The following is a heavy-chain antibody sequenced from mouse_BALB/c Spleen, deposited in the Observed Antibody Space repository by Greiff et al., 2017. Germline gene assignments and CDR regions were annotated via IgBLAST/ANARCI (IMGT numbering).Heavy chain of an antibody. V-gene: IGHV1S137*01. Sequence: VKLMESGAELVRPGVSVKISCKGSGYTFTDYAMHWVKQSHAKSLEWIGVISTYYGDASYNQKFKGKATMTVDKSSSTAYMELARLTSEDSAIYYCARREYGNPYAMDYWGQGTSVTVSS. CDR3: ARREYGNPYAMDY. J-gene: IGHJ4*01. D-gene: IGHD2-10*02. CDR1: GYTFTDYA. CDR2: ISTYYGDA.